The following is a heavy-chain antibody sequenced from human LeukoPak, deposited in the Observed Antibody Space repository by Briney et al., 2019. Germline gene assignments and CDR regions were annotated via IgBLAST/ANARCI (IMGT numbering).Heavy chain of an antibody. CDR3: ARHLVRGVIISYHYYFDY. CDR2: INHSGST. V-gene: IGHV4-34*01. Sequence: PSETLSLTCAVYGGSFSGYYWSWLRQPPGKGLEWIGEINHSGSTNYNPSLKSRVTISVDTSKNQFSLKLSSVTAADTAVYYCARHLVRGVIISYHYYFDYWGQGTLVTVSS. CDR1: GGSFSGYY. D-gene: IGHD3-10*01. J-gene: IGHJ4*02.